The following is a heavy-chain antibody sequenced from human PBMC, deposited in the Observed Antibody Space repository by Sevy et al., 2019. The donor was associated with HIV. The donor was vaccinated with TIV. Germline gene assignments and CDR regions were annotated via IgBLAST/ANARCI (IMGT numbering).Heavy chain of an antibody. CDR2: ISYDRSEK. D-gene: IGHD3-10*01. CDR3: ARVRRSYYFDY. V-gene: IGHV3-33*01. CDR1: GFTFGSYG. Sequence: GGSLRLSCAASGFTFGSYGMHWVRQAPGKGLEWVAFISYDRSEKEYADSVKGRFIISRDKSKNTVDLQMNSLRVEDTALYYCARVRRSYYFDYWGQGTLVTVSS. J-gene: IGHJ4*02.